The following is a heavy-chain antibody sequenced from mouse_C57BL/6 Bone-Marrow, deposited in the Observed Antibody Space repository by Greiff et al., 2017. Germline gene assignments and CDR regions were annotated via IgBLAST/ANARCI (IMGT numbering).Heavy chain of an antibody. V-gene: IGHV5-4*01. J-gene: IGHJ4*01. CDR3: AREGNYDYYAMDY. Sequence: EVQLVESGGGLVKPGGSLKLSCAASGFTFSSYAMSWVRQTPEKRLEWVATISDGGSYTYYPDNVKGRFTISTDNAKNNLYLQMSQLKSEDTAMYYCAREGNYDYYAMDYWGQGTSVTVSS. D-gene: IGHD2-1*01. CDR2: ISDGGSYT. CDR1: GFTFSSYA.